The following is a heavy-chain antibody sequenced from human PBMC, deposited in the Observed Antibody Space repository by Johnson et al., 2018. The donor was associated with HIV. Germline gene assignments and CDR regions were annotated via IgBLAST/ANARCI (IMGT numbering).Heavy chain of an antibody. CDR3: ARRAARPLDALDS. V-gene: IGHV3-7*05. CDR2: ITHDGRET. J-gene: IGHJ3*02. CDR1: GFTFSSYW. Sequence: VQLVESGGGLVQPGGSLRLSCAASGFTFSSYWMSWVRQAPGKGLEWAANITHDGRETYYVDPVKGRFTISRENANNSRYLQMNSLRAEDAAVYYCARRAARPLDALDSWGQGTMVTVSS. D-gene: IGHD6-6*01.